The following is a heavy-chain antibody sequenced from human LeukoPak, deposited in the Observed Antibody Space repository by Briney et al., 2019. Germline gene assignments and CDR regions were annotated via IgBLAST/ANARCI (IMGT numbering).Heavy chain of an antibody. CDR2: IRGKAKNYAT. V-gene: IGHV3-73*01. D-gene: IGHD3-3*01. CDR3: TSPAHDFDFWSGYYSF. CDR1: GFVFSDSA. Sequence: GGSLRLSCAATGFVFSDSAVHLVRQTSGTGQEWIGLIRGKAKNYATAHAASVRGRFSVSRDDSKSTAYLEMNSLKTEDTAVYYCTSPAHDFDFWSGYYSFWGPGTLVTVSS. J-gene: IGHJ4*02.